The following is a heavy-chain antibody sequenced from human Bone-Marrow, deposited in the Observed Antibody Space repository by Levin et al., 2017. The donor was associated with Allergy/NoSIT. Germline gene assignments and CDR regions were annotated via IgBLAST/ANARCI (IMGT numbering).Heavy chain of an antibody. D-gene: IGHD2-2*01. Sequence: LSLPCAASGFPFNNYWMHWVRQVPGKGLVWVSRINRDGTTTTYADSVKGRFTISRDNAKNTLYLQMDSLRADDTAVFYCARDVWYCSSTCTLNDAFDTWGQGTMVTVSS. CDR3: ARDVWYCSSTCTLNDAFDT. V-gene: IGHV3-74*03. J-gene: IGHJ3*02. CDR2: INRDGTTT. CDR1: GFPFNNYW.